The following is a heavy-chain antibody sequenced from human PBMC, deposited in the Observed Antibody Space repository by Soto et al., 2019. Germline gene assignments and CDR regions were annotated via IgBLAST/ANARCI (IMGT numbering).Heavy chain of an antibody. J-gene: IGHJ6*02. CDR2: IIPIFGTA. Sequence: QVQLVQSGAEVKKPGSSVKVSCKASGGTFSSYAISWVRQAPGQGLEWMGGIIPIFGTANYAQKFQGRVTITADESTSTAYMELSSLRSEDTAVYYCARDPPYYYDSSGYYYRYYYGMDVWCQGTTVTVSS. V-gene: IGHV1-69*01. D-gene: IGHD3-22*01. CDR1: GGTFSSYA. CDR3: ARDPPYYYDSSGYYYRYYYGMDV.